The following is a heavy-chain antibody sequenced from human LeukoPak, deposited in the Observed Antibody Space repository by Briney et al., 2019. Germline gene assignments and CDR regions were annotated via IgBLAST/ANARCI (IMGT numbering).Heavy chain of an antibody. D-gene: IGHD3-22*01. V-gene: IGHV3-33*01. Sequence: PGRSLRLSCAASGFTFSSYGMHWVRQAPGKGLEWVAVIWYDGSNKYYADSVKGRFTISRDNSKNTLYLQMNSLRAEDTAVYYCARRKSSGYYHYWGQGTLVTVSS. CDR2: IWYDGSNK. CDR3: ARRKSSGYYHY. CDR1: GFTFSSYG. J-gene: IGHJ4*02.